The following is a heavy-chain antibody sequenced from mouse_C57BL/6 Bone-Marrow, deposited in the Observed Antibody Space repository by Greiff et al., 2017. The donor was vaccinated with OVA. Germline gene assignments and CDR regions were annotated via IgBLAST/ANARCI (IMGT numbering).Heavy chain of an antibody. CDR3: VRHYYGSSDWYFDV. V-gene: IGHV10-1*01. Sequence: DVHLVESGGGLVQPKGSLKLSCAASGFSFNTYAMNWVRQAPGKGLEWVARIRSKSNNYATYYADSVKDRFTISRDDSESMLYLQMNNLKTEDTAMYYCVRHYYGSSDWYFDVWGTGTTVTVSS. J-gene: IGHJ1*03. CDR1: GFSFNTYA. D-gene: IGHD1-1*01. CDR2: IRSKSNNYAT.